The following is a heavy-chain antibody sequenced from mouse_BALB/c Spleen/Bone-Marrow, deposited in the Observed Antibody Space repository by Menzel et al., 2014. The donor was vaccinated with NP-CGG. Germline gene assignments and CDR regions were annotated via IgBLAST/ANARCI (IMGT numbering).Heavy chain of an antibody. D-gene: IGHD2-4*01. CDR3: ASYDYGYYFDY. V-gene: IGHV14-3*02. Sequence: VTLKECGAELVKPGASVKLSCTASGFNIKDTYMHWVKPRPEQGPEWIGRIDPANGNTKYDPKFQGKATITADTSSNTAYLRLSSLTSEDTAVYYCASYDYGYYFDYWAKAPLSQSPQ. J-gene: IGHJ2*01. CDR1: GFNIKDTY. CDR2: IDPANGNT.